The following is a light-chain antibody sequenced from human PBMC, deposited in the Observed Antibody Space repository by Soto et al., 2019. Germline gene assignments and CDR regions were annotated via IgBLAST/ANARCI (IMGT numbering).Light chain of an antibody. V-gene: IGKV3-15*01. CDR2: GAS. CDR1: QSLNRD. CDR3: QQYNNWPPYT. Sequence: EIVLTHSPGTLSLSPGERATLSCRASQSLNRDLAWYQQKPGQSPRLLIFGASIRATGIPARFSGSGFGTEFTLTISSLQSEDFAVYYCQQYNNWPPYTFGQGTKVDIK. J-gene: IGKJ2*01.